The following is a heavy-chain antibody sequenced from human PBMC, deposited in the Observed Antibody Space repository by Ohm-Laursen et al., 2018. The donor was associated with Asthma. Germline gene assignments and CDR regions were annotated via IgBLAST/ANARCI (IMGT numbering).Heavy chain of an antibody. CDR3: ARKAGSCIVSTCYSLDF. Sequence: GSSVKVSCKSLGGTFNTYVIGWVRQAPGQGLEWMGGINSVFGTTTYPQKFQDRVTITADEYTSTVNMTLSSLTSEDTAVYYCARKAGSCIVSTCYSLDFWGQGTLVTVSS. D-gene: IGHD2-15*01. CDR2: INSVFGTT. V-gene: IGHV1-69*01. J-gene: IGHJ4*02. CDR1: GGTFNTYV.